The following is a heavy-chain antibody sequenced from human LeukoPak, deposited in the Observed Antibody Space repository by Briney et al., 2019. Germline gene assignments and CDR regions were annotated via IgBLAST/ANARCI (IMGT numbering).Heavy chain of an antibody. CDR3: ARVPYDFWRQGYFDY. CDR2: IYYSGST. J-gene: IGHJ4*02. CDR1: GGSISSSSYY. Sequence: SETLSLTCTVSGGSISSSSYYWGWIRQPPGKGLEWIGSIYYSGSTYYNPSLKSRVTISVDTSKNQFSLKLSSVTAADTAVYYCARVPYDFWRQGYFDYWGQGTLVTVSS. V-gene: IGHV4-39*07. D-gene: IGHD3-3*01.